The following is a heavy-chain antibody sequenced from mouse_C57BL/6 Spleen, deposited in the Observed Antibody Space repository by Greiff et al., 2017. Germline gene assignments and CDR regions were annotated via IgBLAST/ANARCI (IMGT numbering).Heavy chain of an antibody. CDR2: INPGSGGT. CDR1: GYAFTNYL. CDR3: ARDHYYGSRNWYFDV. V-gene: IGHV1-54*01. D-gene: IGHD1-1*01. Sequence: QVQLKQSGAELVRPGTSVKVSCKASGYAFTNYLIEWVKQRPGQGLEWIGVINPGSGGTNYNEKFKGKATLTADKSSSTAYMQLSSLTSEDSAVYFCARDHYYGSRNWYFDVWGTGTTVTVSS. J-gene: IGHJ1*03.